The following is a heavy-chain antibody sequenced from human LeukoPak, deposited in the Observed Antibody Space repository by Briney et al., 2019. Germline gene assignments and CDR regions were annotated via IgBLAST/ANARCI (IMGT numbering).Heavy chain of an antibody. CDR1: GGSFSGYY. D-gene: IGHD4-23*01. V-gene: IGHV4-34*01. Sequence: SETLSLTCAVYGGSFSGYYWSWIRQPPRKGLEWIGEINHSGSPNYNPSLKSRVTISIDTSKNQFSLKLSPVTAADTAVYYCMGVNYGSNSAGFDSWGQGTLVTVSS. CDR3: MGVNYGSNSAGFDS. CDR2: INHSGSP. J-gene: IGHJ4*02.